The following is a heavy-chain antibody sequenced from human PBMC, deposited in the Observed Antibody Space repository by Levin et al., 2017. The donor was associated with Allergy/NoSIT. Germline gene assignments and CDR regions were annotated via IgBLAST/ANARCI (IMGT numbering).Heavy chain of an antibody. CDR2: IYWDGDK. D-gene: IGHD5-24*01. Sequence: SGPTLVKPTQTLTLTCSFSGFSLSTSGVGVAWIRQPPGKALEWLALIYWDGDKQYSPSLQSRLTITKDTSENQVVLTMTNMDPVDTATYYCAHRGWEMTANPFDYWGQGTLVTVSS. CDR3: AHRGWEMTANPFDY. V-gene: IGHV2-5*02. J-gene: IGHJ4*02. CDR1: GFSLSTSGVG.